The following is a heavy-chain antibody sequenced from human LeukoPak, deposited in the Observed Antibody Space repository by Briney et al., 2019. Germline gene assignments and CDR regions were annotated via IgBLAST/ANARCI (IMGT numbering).Heavy chain of an antibody. CDR2: INPSGGST. CDR1: GYTFTSYY. J-gene: IGHJ4*02. Sequence: ASVKVSCKASGYTFTSYYMHRVRQAPGQGREWMGVINPSGGSTTYAQKFQGRVTVTRDTSTSTVYMELSSLRSEDTAVYYCARGTYYDFWSGYWGSSTIDYWGQGTLVTVSS. CDR3: ARGTYYDFWSGYWGSSTIDY. V-gene: IGHV1-46*03. D-gene: IGHD3-3*01.